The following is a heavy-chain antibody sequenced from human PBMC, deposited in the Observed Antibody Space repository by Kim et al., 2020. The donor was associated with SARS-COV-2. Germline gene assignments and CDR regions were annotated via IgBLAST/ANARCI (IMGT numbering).Heavy chain of an antibody. D-gene: IGHD1-26*01. V-gene: IGHV3-23*01. CDR2: ISGSGGST. CDR1: GFTFSSYA. Sequence: GGSLRLSCAASGFTFSSYAMSWVRQAPGKGLEWVSAISGSGGSTYYADSVKCRFTISRDNSKNTLYLQMNSLRAEDTAVYYCACPPILLSGPSVGATSWFDPWGQGTLVTVSS. J-gene: IGHJ5*02. CDR3: ACPPILLSGPSVGATSWFDP.